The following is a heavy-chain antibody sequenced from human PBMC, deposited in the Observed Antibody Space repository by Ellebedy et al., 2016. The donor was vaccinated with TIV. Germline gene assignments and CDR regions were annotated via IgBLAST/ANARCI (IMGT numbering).Heavy chain of an antibody. D-gene: IGHD2-15*01. Sequence: AASVKVSCKASGYNFNTHGITWVRQAPGQGLEWLGWISAYNGNTNYAQKLQDRVTMTIDPFRTTAYMELRSLRSDDTAVYYCARAGGWSSVHSYWYLDLWGRGTLVTVSS. CDR3: ARAGGWSSVHSYWYLDL. J-gene: IGHJ2*01. CDR1: GYNFNTHG. V-gene: IGHV1-18*01. CDR2: ISAYNGNT.